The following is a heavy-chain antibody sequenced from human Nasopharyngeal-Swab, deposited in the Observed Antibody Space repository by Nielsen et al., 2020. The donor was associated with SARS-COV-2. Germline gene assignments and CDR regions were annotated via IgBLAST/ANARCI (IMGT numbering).Heavy chain of an antibody. CDR1: GFTFSSYG. V-gene: IGHV3-30*18. D-gene: IGHD1-26*01. CDR3: AKGEGGIAPRDYYYYMDV. J-gene: IGHJ6*03. Sequence: GESLKISCAASGFTFSSYGVHWVRQAPGKGLEWVAVISYDGSNKYYADSVKGRFTISRDNSKNTLYLQMNSLRAEDTAVYYCAKGEGGIAPRDYYYYMDVWGKGTTVTVSS. CDR2: ISYDGSNK.